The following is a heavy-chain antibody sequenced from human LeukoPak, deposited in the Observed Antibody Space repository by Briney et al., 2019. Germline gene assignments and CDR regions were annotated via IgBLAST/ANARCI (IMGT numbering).Heavy chain of an antibody. Sequence: ASVKVSCKASGYTFTSYDINWVRQATGQGLEWMGWMNPNSGNTGYAQKLQGRVTMTRNTSISTAYMELSSLSSEDAAVYYCARGQKGPTSRHNYDFWSGYYSWFDYYYYMDVWGKGTTVTVSS. CDR2: MNPNSGNT. CDR1: GYTFTSYD. D-gene: IGHD3-3*01. V-gene: IGHV1-8*01. CDR3: ARGQKGPTSRHNYDFWSGYYSWFDYYYYMDV. J-gene: IGHJ6*03.